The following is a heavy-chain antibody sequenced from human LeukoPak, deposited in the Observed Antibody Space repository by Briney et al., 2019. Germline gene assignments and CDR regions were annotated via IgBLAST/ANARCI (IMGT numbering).Heavy chain of an antibody. D-gene: IGHD1-26*01. CDR1: GGSISSSIYY. Sequence: SETLSLTCIVSGGSISSSIYYWAWVRQPPGKGLEWIGRIYYSGTSYYNPSLKSRVTIPGDTSKNQFSLKLSSVTAADTGMYYCARVVGPTYYFDYWGQGTLVTVSS. V-gene: IGHV4-39*07. CDR2: IYYSGTS. J-gene: IGHJ4*02. CDR3: ARVVGPTYYFDY.